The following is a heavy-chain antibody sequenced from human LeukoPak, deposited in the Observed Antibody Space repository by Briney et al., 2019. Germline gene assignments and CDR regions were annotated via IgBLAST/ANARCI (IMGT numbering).Heavy chain of an antibody. Sequence: ASVKVSCKASGYTFTSYYMHWVRQAPGQGLEWMGIINPSGGSTSYAQKFQGRVTITRNTSISTAYMELSSLRSEDTAVYYCAREGHAFDIWGQGTMVTVSS. J-gene: IGHJ3*02. V-gene: IGHV1-46*01. CDR2: INPSGGST. CDR1: GYTFTSYY. CDR3: AREGHAFDI.